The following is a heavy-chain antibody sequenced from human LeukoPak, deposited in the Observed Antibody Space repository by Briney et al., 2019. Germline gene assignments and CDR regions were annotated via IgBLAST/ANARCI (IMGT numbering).Heavy chain of an antibody. CDR3: AREVRDYAIPGGWFDP. CDR1: GFTFSSYW. D-gene: IGHD3-10*01. V-gene: IGHV3-7*03. J-gene: IGHJ5*02. CDR2: IKEDGREK. Sequence: GGSLRLSCAASGFTFSSYWMSWVRQAPGKGLEWVANIKEDGREKYYVDSVKGRFTISRDNAKNSLYLQMNSLRAEDTAVYYCAREVRDYAIPGGWFDPWGQGTLVTVSS.